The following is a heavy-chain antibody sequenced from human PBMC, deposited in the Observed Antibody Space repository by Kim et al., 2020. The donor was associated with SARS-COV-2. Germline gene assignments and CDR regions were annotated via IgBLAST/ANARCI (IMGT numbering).Heavy chain of an antibody. CDR3: ATGDTAMMI. CDR1: GFTFSSYS. CDR2: ISSSSSYI. D-gene: IGHD5-18*01. J-gene: IGHJ1*01. Sequence: GGSLRLSCAASGFTFSSYSMNWVRQAPGKGLEWVSSISSSSSYIYFADSVKGRITISRDNAKHSLYLQMNSLRAEDTAVYYCATGDTAMMIWCQGTPVTV. V-gene: IGHV3-21*01.